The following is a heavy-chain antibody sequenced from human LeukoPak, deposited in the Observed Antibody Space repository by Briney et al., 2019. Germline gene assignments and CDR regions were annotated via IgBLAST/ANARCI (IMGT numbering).Heavy chain of an antibody. CDR2: ISGSGGST. CDR1: GFTFSSYA. CDR3: AKVNHGDYDPLYYFDY. V-gene: IGHV3-23*01. Sequence: GGSLRLSCAASGFTFSSYAMSWVRQAPGEGLEWVSAISGSGGSTYYADSAKGRFTISRDNSKNTLYLQMSSLRAEDTAVYYCAKVNHGDYDPLYYFDYWGQGTLVTVSS. J-gene: IGHJ4*02. D-gene: IGHD4-17*01.